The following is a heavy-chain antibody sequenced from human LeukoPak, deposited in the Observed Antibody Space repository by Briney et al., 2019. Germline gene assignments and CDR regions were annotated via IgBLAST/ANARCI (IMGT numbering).Heavy chain of an antibody. J-gene: IGHJ2*01. Sequence: GGSLRLSCAASGFTFSNDAMSWVRQAPGEGREWVSGIIGSGGSTYYGDSVEGRLTISRDNSKNTLYLQMDSLRAEDTAVYYCAKVGIRISLIVVVFTTADDWYFDLGGRGTLVTVSS. CDR2: IIGSGGST. V-gene: IGHV3-23*01. D-gene: IGHD3-22*01. CDR3: AKVGIRISLIVVVFTTADDWYFDL. CDR1: GFTFSNDA.